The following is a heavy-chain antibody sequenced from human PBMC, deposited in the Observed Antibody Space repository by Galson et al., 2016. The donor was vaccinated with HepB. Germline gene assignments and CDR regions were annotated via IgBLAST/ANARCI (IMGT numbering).Heavy chain of an antibody. V-gene: IGHV3-15*01. CDR3: TTGYGDYQVPSRWGTDH. D-gene: IGHD4-17*01. CDR2: IRSQSDGAKT. J-gene: IGHJ4*02. Sequence: SLRLSCAASGFTFKYVWMSWVRQAPGKGLDWNGRIRSQSDGAKTDYAAPVAGRFTISRDDSKDTLYLEMDSLKTEDTAVYYCTTGYGDYQVPSRWGTDHWGRGTLVTVSS. CDR1: GFTFKYVW.